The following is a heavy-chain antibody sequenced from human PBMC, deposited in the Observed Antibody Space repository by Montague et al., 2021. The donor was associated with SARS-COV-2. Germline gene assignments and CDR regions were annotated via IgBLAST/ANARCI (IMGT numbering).Heavy chain of an antibody. CDR1: GGSISSSSYY. Sequence: SETLSLTCTVSGGSISSSSYYWGWLRQPPGKGLEWIGSIYYSGSTYYNPSLKSRVTISVDTSKNQFSLKLSSVTAANTAVYYCARQKRRITIFGVVIPPVLPWFDPWGQGTLVTVSS. CDR2: IYYSGST. CDR3: ARQKRRITIFGVVIPPVLPWFDP. D-gene: IGHD3-3*01. V-gene: IGHV4-39*01. J-gene: IGHJ5*02.